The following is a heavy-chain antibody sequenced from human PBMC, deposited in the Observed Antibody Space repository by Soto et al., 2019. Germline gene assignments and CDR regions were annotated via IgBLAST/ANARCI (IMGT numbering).Heavy chain of an antibody. D-gene: IGHD5-12*01. V-gene: IGHV3-21*01. CDR3: ARGWLRDPWMY. J-gene: IGHJ4*02. CDR2: ISSTSIYM. Sequence: EVQLVESGGGLVKPGGSLRLSCAASGFTFSTYNMNWVRQAPGKGLEWISSISSTSIYMYYANSLKGRFTISRDNAKNSLYLHMNSLRAEDTAVYYCARGWLRDPWMYWGQGTLVTVSS. CDR1: GFTFSTYN.